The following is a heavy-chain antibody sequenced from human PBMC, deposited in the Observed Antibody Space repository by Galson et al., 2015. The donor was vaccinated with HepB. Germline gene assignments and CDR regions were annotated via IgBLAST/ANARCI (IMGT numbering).Heavy chain of an antibody. CDR3: AKVMGAGRVAGLPYFDD. V-gene: IGHV3-30*18. CDR1: GFNFSSFG. D-gene: IGHD6-19*01. CDR2: ISYEGSDK. Sequence: SLRLSCAASGFNFSSFGMHWVRQAPDKGLEWVAVISYEGSDKYYADSVKGRFTISRDNSKNTLYLQMNSLRAEDTAIYYCAKVMGAGRVAGLPYFDDWGQGTLVTVSS. J-gene: IGHJ4*02.